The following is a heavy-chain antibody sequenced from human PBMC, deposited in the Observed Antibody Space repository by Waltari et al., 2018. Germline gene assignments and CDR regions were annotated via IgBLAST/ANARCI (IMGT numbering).Heavy chain of an antibody. V-gene: IGHV4-34*02. Sequence: QVQLQQWGAGLLKPSETLSLTCDVSGGSLSGYHWTWIRQPPGKGLEWIEEIHDSGRTTYNPSLESRVTVSIDTANNQFSLRVRSVTSADTAVYYCARVFGYYYYYMDVWGKGTTVTISS. CDR1: GGSLSGYH. CDR2: IHDSGRT. D-gene: IGHD3-3*01. CDR3: ARVFGYYYYYMDV. J-gene: IGHJ6*03.